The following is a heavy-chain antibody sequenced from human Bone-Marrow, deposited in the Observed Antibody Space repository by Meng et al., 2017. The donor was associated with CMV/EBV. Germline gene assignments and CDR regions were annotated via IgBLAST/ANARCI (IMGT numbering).Heavy chain of an antibody. CDR2: ISSSSSYI. D-gene: IGHD3-3*01. CDR3: ARAYDFWSTDYYYGMNV. CDR1: GFSFSSYS. J-gene: IGHJ6*02. V-gene: IGHV3-21*01. Sequence: GESLKISCAASGFSFSSYSMNWVRQAPGKGLEWVPSISSSSSYIYYADSVKGRFTMSRDNSKNSLYLQMNSLRAEDTAVYYCARAYDFWSTDYYYGMNVWGQGTTVTVSS.